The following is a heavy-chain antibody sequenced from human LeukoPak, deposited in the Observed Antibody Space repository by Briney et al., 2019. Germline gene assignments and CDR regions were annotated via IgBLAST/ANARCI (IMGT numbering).Heavy chain of an antibody. CDR2: IWYDGSNK. D-gene: IGHD2-15*01. J-gene: IGHJ5*02. Sequence: GGSLRLSCAASGFTFSSYGMHWVRQAPGKGLEWVAVIWYDGSNKYYADSVKGRFTISRDNSKNTLYLQMNSLRAEDTAVYYCARANIVVVVAASPHNWFDPWGQGTLVTVSS. CDR1: GFTFSSYG. V-gene: IGHV3-33*01. CDR3: ARANIVVVVAASPHNWFDP.